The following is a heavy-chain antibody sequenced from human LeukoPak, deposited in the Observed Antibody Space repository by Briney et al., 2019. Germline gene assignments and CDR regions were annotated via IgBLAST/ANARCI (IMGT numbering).Heavy chain of an antibody. CDR3: ARDESSGYSSRGVFDI. V-gene: IGHV3-48*03. CDR1: GFTFTNYA. CDR2: ISSSGSTT. D-gene: IGHD3-22*01. Sequence: GGSLRLSCTASGFTFTNYAMNWVRQAPGKGLEWVSYISSSGSTTYYADSVKGRFTISRDNAKNSLYLQMNSLRAEDTAVYYCARDESSGYSSRGVFDIWGQGTMVTVSS. J-gene: IGHJ3*02.